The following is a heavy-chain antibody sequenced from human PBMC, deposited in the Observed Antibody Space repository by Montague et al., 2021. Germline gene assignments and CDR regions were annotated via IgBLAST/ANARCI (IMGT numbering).Heavy chain of an antibody. CDR2: MNAGSGNT. J-gene: IGHJ4*02. CDR1: GFTFSSYA. D-gene: IGHD2-15*01. V-gene: IGHV3-23*01. Sequence: FLRLSCAASGFTFSSYAMSWVRQTPGQGLEWVSTMNAGSGNTYYADSVKGRFTISRDNSKNTLYLQMNSLRAEDTAVYYCARGGPRTHYFVYWGQGALVTVPS. CDR3: ARGGPRTHYFVY.